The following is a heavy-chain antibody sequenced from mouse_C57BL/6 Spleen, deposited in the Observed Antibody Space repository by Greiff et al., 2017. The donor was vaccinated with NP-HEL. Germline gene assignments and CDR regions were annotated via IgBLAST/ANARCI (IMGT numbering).Heavy chain of an antibody. D-gene: IGHD1-1*01. J-gene: IGHJ2*01. CDR3: ARGLGYYGSSSYYFDY. V-gene: IGHV5-6*01. Sequence: EVQRVESGGDLVKPGGSLKLSCAASGFTFSSYGMSWVRQTPDKRLEWVATISSGGSYTYYPDSVKGRFTISRDNAKNTLYLQMSSLKSEDTAMYYCARGLGYYGSSSYYFDYWGQGTTLTVSS. CDR2: ISSGGSYT. CDR1: GFTFSSYG.